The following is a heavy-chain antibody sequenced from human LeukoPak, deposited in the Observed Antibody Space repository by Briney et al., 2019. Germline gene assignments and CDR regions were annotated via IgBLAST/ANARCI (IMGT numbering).Heavy chain of an antibody. Sequence: PGGSLRLSCAASGFTFSGYWMHWVRQVPGMGLMWVSRINSDGSSTSYAESVKGRFTISRDNAKNTLYLQMNSLRGEDTAVYYWARENDSSGYYLDAFDMWGTGTMVTVSS. J-gene: IGHJ3*02. D-gene: IGHD3-22*01. CDR2: INSDGSST. CDR1: GFTFSGYW. CDR3: ARENDSSGYYLDAFDM. V-gene: IGHV3-74*01.